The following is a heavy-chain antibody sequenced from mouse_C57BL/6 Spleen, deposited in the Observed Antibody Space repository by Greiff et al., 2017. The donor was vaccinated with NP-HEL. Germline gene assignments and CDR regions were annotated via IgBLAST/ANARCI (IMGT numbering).Heavy chain of an antibody. V-gene: IGHV1-42*01. Sequence: EVKLVESGPELVKPGASVKISCKASGYSFTGYYMNWVKQSPEKSLEWIGVINPSTGGTTYNQKFKAKATLTVDKSSSTAYMQRKSLTYEDSAVYCCGSWDAGYFEVWGTGTTVTVSS. CDR3: GSWDAGYFEV. J-gene: IGHJ1*03. CDR2: INPSTGGT. D-gene: IGHD4-1*01. CDR1: GYSFTGYY.